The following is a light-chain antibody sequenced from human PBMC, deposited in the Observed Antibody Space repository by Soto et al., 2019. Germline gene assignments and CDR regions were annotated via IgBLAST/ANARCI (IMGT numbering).Light chain of an antibody. CDR1: SSNIGSNT. CDR3: AAWDDSLNGYVV. CDR2: SNN. V-gene: IGLV1-44*01. J-gene: IGLJ2*01. Sequence: QSVLTQPPSVSGTPGQRVTISCSGSSSNIGSNTVNWYQQLPGTAPKLLIYSNNQRPSGVPDRFSGSKSGTSASLAISGLQSEDEAHYYCAAWDDSLNGYVVFGGGTKLTVL.